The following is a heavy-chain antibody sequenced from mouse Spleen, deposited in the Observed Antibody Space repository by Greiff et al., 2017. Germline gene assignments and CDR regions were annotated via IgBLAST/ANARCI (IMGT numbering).Heavy chain of an antibody. CDR1: GFTFSSYG. CDR2: ISGGGSYT. Sequence: EVMLVESGGGLVKPGGSLKLSCAASGFTFSSYGMSWVRQTPEQRLEWVATISGGGSYTYYPDSVKGRFTISRDNAKNNLYLQMSSLRSEDTALYYCARHEGIYYDYDGRDFAYWGQGTLVTVSA. J-gene: IGHJ3*01. D-gene: IGHD2-4*01. V-gene: IGHV5-9-2*01. CDR3: ARHEGIYYDYDGRDFAY.